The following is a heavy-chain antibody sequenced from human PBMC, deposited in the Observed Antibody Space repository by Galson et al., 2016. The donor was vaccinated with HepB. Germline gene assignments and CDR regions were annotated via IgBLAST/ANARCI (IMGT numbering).Heavy chain of an antibody. J-gene: IGHJ4*02. CDR1: GYTFTSFE. D-gene: IGHD3-10*01. CDR3: ARGSWFGELF. V-gene: IGHV1-8*01. Sequence: SVKVSCKASGYTFTSFEINWVRQASGQGLEWMGWMNPSSANTTYAQKFVGRVSMTRNTSISTAYMELSSLRSEDTAVYYCARGSWFGELFWGQGTLVTVSS. CDR2: MNPSSANT.